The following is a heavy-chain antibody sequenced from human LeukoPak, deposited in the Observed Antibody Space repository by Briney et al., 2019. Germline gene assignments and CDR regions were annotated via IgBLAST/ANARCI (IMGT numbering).Heavy chain of an antibody. D-gene: IGHD6-19*01. V-gene: IGHV5-51*01. Sequence: GESLQISCKGSGYSFTSYWIGWVRQMPGKGLEWMGIIYPGDSDTRYSPSFQGQVTISADKSISTAYLQWSSLKASDTAMYYCARHAIAVAGTDYYYYMDVWGKGTTVTVSS. CDR2: IYPGDSDT. CDR1: GYSFTSYW. CDR3: ARHAIAVAGTDYYYYMDV. J-gene: IGHJ6*03.